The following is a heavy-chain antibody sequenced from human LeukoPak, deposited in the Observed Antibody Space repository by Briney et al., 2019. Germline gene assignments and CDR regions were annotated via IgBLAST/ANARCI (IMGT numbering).Heavy chain of an antibody. V-gene: IGHV1-2*02. Sequence: ASVKVSCKASGYSFTAYWLHWVRQAPGQGLEWMGWIKPDSGDANSAQQFQSRVSMTRDTSSSTAFLELSSLRSDDTAVYFCARDYPHQRFDYWGQGTLVTVSS. CDR3: ARDYPHQRFDY. D-gene: IGHD3-16*02. CDR1: GYSFTAYW. J-gene: IGHJ4*02. CDR2: IKPDSGDA.